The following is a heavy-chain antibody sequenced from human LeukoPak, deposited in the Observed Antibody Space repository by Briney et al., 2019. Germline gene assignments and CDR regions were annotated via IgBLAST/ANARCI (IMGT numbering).Heavy chain of an antibody. CDR2: IKQDGSER. V-gene: IGHV3-7*01. CDR3: ARDLGRDIVVVPAAMGSGMDV. D-gene: IGHD2-2*01. J-gene: IGHJ6*02. CDR1: GFTFSSYA. Sequence: PGGSLRLSCAASGFTFSSYAMSWVRQAPGKGLEWVANIKQDGSERYYVDSVKGRFTISRDNAKNSLYLQMNSLRAEDTAVYYCARDLGRDIVVVPAAMGSGMDVWGQGTTVTVSS.